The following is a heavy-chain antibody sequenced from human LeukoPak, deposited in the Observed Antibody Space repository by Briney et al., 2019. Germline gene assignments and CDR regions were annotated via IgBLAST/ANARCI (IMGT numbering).Heavy chain of an antibody. J-gene: IGHJ4*02. Sequence: PGGSLRLSCVGSGFTFNNYWMNWVRQAPGRGLEWVANIREDGSEKNYVDSVKGRFTISRENAKNSLYLQMDNLRAEDTAVYYCATDRREEPSNSDRNRFAYWGQGTLVTVSS. CDR2: IREDGSEK. CDR3: ATDRREEPSNSDRNRFAY. D-gene: IGHD1-14*01. V-gene: IGHV3-7*05. CDR1: GFTFNNYW.